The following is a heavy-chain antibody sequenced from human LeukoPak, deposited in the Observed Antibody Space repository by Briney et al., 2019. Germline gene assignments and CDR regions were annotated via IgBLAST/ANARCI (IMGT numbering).Heavy chain of an antibody. V-gene: IGHV4-39*07. CDR2: IYYSGST. Sequence: ASETLSLTYTVSGGSISSSSYYWGWIRQPPGKGLEWIGSIYYSGSTYYNPSLKSRVTISVDTSKNQFSLKLSSVTAADTAVYYCARRRRQAWFDPWGQGTLVTVSS. J-gene: IGHJ5*02. CDR3: ARRRRQAWFDP. CDR1: GGSISSSSYY.